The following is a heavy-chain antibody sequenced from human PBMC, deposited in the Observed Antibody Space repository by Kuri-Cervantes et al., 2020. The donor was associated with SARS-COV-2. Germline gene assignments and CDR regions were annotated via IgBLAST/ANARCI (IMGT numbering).Heavy chain of an antibody. CDR1: GFSLSTSGMC. D-gene: IGHD6-13*01. CDR2: IYWDDDK. J-gene: IGHJ4*02. V-gene: IGHV2-5*02. Sequence: SGPTLVKPTQTLTLTCPFSGFSLSTSGMCVSWIRQPPGKALEWLALIYWDDDKRYSPSLKSRLTITKDTSKNQVVLTMTNMDPVDTATYYCARMAAAGTRYDYWGQGTLVTVSS. CDR3: ARMAAAGTRYDY.